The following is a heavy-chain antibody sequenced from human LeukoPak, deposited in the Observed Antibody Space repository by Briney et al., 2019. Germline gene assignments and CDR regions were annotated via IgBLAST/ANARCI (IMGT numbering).Heavy chain of an antibody. CDR1: GYTFTNYG. V-gene: IGHV1-18*01. J-gene: IGHJ4*02. D-gene: IGHD3-16*01. CDR2: ISAYNGKT. CDR3: ARVSHFGGTTRGELDY. Sequence: GASVKVSCKASGYTFTNYGFSWVRQAPGRGLERVGWISAYNGKTNSSQKFQGRVTMTTDTSTSTAYMELRSLRSDDTAVYYCARVSHFGGTTRGELDYWGQGTLVTVSS.